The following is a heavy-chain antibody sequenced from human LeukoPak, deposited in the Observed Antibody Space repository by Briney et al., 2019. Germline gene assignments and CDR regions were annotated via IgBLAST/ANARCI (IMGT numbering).Heavy chain of an antibody. V-gene: IGHV4-4*07. D-gene: IGHD5-24*01. CDR1: GGSISSYY. J-gene: IGHJ6*02. Sequence: SETLSLTCTVSGGSISSYYWSWIRQPAGKGLEWIGRIYTSGSTNYNPSLKSRVTMSVDTSKNQFSLKLSSVTAADTAVYYCARVGGRDGYSRRGYYGVDVWGQGTTVTVSS. CDR2: IYTSGST. CDR3: ARVGGRDGYSRRGYYGVDV.